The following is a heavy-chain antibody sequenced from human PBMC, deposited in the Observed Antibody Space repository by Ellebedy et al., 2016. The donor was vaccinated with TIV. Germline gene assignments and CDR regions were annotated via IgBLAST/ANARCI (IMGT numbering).Heavy chain of an antibody. CDR2: IWYDGSNK. J-gene: IGHJ2*01. Sequence: GESLKISCAASGFTFSSYGMHWVRQAPGKGLEWVAVIWYDGSNKYYADSVKGRFTISRDNSKNTLYLQMNSLRAEDTAVYYCARGPTVVTPYWYFDLWGRGTLVTVSS. CDR1: GFTFSSYG. CDR3: ARGPTVVTPYWYFDL. V-gene: IGHV3-33*01. D-gene: IGHD4-23*01.